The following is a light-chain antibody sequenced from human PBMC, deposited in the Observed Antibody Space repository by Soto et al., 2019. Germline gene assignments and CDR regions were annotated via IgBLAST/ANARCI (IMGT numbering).Light chain of an antibody. CDR3: QQYGSSRT. CDR2: GAS. Sequence: EIVMTQSPATLSVSPGERATLSCRASQSVSSKLAWYQQKPGQAPRVLIYGASTRATGIPARFSGSGSGTEFTLTISSLQTEDFAVYYCQQYGSSRTFGQGTKV. CDR1: QSVSSK. V-gene: IGKV3-15*01. J-gene: IGKJ1*01.